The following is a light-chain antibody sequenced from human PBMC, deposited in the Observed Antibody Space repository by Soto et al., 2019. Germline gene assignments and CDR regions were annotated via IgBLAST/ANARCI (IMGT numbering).Light chain of an antibody. CDR2: AAS. CDR1: QGIANY. Sequence: DIQMTQSPSVMSASVGDRVTITCRASQGIANYLIWFQQEPGKAPKRLIFAASSLQSGVPSRFSGSVSGTEFTLTISSLQPEDFASYYCLQHKTYPYTFGQGTKLEIK. J-gene: IGKJ2*01. V-gene: IGKV1-17*03. CDR3: LQHKTYPYT.